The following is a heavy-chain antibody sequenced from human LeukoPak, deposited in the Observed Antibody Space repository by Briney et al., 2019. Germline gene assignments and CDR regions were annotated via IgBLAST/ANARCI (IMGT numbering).Heavy chain of an antibody. CDR2: ISSSNSYI. Sequence: PGGSLRLSCAASGFTFSTYTMNWVRQAPGKGLEWVSSISSSNSYIYYAYSVKGRFTISRYNAKNSLDLQMNSLRAEDTDVYYCARREKGGYIDYWGQGTLVTVSS. D-gene: IGHD2-2*02. V-gene: IGHV3-21*01. CDR3: ARREKGGYIDY. J-gene: IGHJ4*02. CDR1: GFTFSTYT.